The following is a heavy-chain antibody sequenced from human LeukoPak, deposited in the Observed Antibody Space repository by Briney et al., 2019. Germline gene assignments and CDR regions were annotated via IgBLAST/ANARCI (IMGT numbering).Heavy chain of an antibody. Sequence: SETLSLTCAVSGTTFNSYYWSWIRQPPGKGLEWIGEVNHSGYTNDNPSLKSRVTISVDTSKNQFSLRLRSVTAADTGVYLCGRMTTGHDFWGQGTLVTVSS. CDR3: GRMTTGHDF. CDR2: VNHSGYT. V-gene: IGHV4-34*08. J-gene: IGHJ4*02. CDR1: GTTFNSYY. D-gene: IGHD4-17*01.